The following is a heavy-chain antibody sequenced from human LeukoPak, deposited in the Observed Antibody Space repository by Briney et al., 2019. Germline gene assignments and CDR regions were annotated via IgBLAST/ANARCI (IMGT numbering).Heavy chain of an antibody. CDR2: ISWNSGSI. CDR1: GFTFDDYA. CDR3: ARDQVVPAALPNAFDI. J-gene: IGHJ3*02. Sequence: GRSLRLSCAASGFTFDDYAMHWVRQAPGKGLEWVSGISWNSGSIGYADSVKGRFTISRDNAKNSLYLQMNSLRAEDTAVYYCARDQVVPAALPNAFDIWGQGTMVTVSS. D-gene: IGHD2-2*01. V-gene: IGHV3-9*01.